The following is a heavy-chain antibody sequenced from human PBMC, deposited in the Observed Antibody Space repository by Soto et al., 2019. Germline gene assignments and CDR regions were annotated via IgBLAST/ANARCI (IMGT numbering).Heavy chain of an antibody. V-gene: IGHV3-74*01. CDR2: INVDGSAT. Sequence: EVQLVESGGGLVQPGGSLRLSCAASGFIFSSYWMHWVRQAPGKGLVWVSRINVDGSATHYADSVQGRFTISRDNAKNILYLQMTNLSAEDTAVYYCARDRGSYNGIFDYWGQGTLVTVSS. CDR3: ARDRGSYNGIFDY. CDR1: GFIFSSYW. D-gene: IGHD2-15*01. J-gene: IGHJ4*02.